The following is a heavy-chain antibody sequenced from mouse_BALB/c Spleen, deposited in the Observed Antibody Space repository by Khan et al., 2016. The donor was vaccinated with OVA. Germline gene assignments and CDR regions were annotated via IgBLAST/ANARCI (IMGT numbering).Heavy chain of an antibody. D-gene: IGHD1-1*01. J-gene: IGHJ2*01. CDR2: INPSTGYT. CDR3: ARRGLRWDFDY. Sequence: QVQLKESGAELAKPGASVKMSCKASGYTFTSYWVNWVKQRPGQGLEWIGYINPSTGYTDYNQKFKDTATLTADKSSSTAYMQLSNLTSEDSAVYVGARRGLRWDFDYWGQGTTLTVSS. V-gene: IGHV1-7*01. CDR1: GYTFTSYW.